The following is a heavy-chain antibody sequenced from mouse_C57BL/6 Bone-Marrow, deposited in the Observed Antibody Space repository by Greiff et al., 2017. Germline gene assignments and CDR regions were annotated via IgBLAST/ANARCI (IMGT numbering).Heavy chain of an antibody. CDR2: IFPGSGST. CDR1: GYTFTDYY. V-gene: IGHV1-75*01. CDR3: ARHPYWYFDV. Sequence: QVQLKESGPELVKPGASVKISCKASGYTFTDYYINWVKQRPGQGLEWIGWIFPGSGSTYYNEKFKGKATLTVDKSSSTAYMLLSNLTSEDSAVYFCARHPYWYFDVWGTGTTVTVSS. J-gene: IGHJ1*03.